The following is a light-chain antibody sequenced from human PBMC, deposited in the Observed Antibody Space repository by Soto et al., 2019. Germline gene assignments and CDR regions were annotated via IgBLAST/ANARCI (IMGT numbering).Light chain of an antibody. CDR3: QQYCDTPWT. CDR1: QSVLYRPTNQHC. CDR2: WAT. J-gene: IGKJ1*01. V-gene: IGKV4-1*01. Sequence: DIVMTQSPDSLAVSLGERATINCESSQSVLYRPTNQHCLACYQXKQGHPTKPXIYWATIRESGVPDRFSGSGSGTDVTISIGDLQAEDVEVYFGQQYCDTPWTFGRGTKVDIK.